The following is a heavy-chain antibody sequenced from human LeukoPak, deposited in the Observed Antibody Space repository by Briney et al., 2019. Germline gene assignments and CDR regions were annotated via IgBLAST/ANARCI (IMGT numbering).Heavy chain of an antibody. Sequence: SETLSLTCTVSGGSINSYYRSWIRQPAGKGLEWIGRIYSNGITKYNPPLKSRVTLSVDTSRNQFSLKLTAVTAADTAVYYCARGHTTVTTVDAFDIWGQGTMVTVSS. CDR2: IYSNGIT. CDR1: GGSINSYY. CDR3: ARGHTTVTTVDAFDI. J-gene: IGHJ3*02. V-gene: IGHV4-4*07. D-gene: IGHD4-17*01.